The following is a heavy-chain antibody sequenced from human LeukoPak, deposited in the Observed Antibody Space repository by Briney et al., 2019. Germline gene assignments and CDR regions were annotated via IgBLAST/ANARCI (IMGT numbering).Heavy chain of an antibody. V-gene: IGHV1-69*13. D-gene: IGHD1-1*01. Sequence: SVKVSCKASGGTFSSYAISWVRQAPGQGLEWMGGIIPIFGTANYAQKFQGRVTITADESTSTAYMERSSLRSEATAVYYWGRDPHQGTPGDWGQEPWSPSPQ. CDR3: GRDPHQGTPGD. J-gene: IGHJ4*01. CDR1: GGTFSSYA. CDR2: IIPIFGTA.